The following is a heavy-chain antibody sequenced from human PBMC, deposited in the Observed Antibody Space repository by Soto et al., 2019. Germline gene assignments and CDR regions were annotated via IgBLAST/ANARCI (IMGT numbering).Heavy chain of an antibody. V-gene: IGHV4-39*01. J-gene: IGHJ3*02. CDR3: ARHWGHYYDSSGYYYSDAFDI. D-gene: IGHD3-22*01. CDR1: GGSISSSSYY. CDR2: IYYSGST. Sequence: SETLSLTCTVSGGSISSSSYYWGWIRQPPGKGLEWIGSIYYSGSTYYNPSLKGRVTISVDTSKNQFSLKLSSVTAADTAVYYCARHWGHYYDSSGYYYSDAFDIWGQGTMVTVSS.